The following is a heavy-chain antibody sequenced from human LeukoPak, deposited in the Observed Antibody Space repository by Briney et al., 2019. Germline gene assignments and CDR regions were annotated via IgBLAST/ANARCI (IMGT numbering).Heavy chain of an antibody. CDR1: GGSFSGYY. J-gene: IGHJ4*02. CDR3: ACFKAEGFDY. D-gene: IGHD6-19*01. CDR2: INHSGST. V-gene: IGHV4-34*01. Sequence: PSETLSLTCAVYGGSFSGYYWSWIRQPPGKGLDWIGEINHSGSTNYNPSLKSRVTISVDTSKNQFSLKLSSVTAADTAVYYCACFKAEGFDYWGQGTLVTVSS.